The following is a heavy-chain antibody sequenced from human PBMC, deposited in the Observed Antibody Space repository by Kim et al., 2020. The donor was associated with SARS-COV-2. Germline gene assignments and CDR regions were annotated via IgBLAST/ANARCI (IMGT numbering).Heavy chain of an antibody. CDR1: GFTFSSYA. D-gene: IGHD3-22*01. CDR3: AKDRNYYDSSGHRRGRYYYYGMDI. V-gene: IGHV3-23*01. Sequence: GGSLRLSCAASGFTFSSYAMSWVRQAPGKGLEWVSAISGSGGSTYYADSVKGRFTISRDNSKNTLYLQMNSLRAEDTAVYYCAKDRNYYDSSGHRRGRYYYYGMDIWGQGTTVTVSS. J-gene: IGHJ6*02. CDR2: ISGSGGST.